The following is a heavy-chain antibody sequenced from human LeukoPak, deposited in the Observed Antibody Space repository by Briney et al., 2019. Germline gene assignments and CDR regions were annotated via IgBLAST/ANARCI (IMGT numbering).Heavy chain of an antibody. CDR3: ARGTLAGYFLGD. D-gene: IGHD6-19*01. V-gene: IGHV3-23*01. CDR1: GFTFYTYA. Sequence: GGSLRLSCAASGFTFYTYAMTWVRQAPGKGLEWVSSISYSGDNTDYADSVKGRLIISRDNSKNTLGLQMNSLRAEDTAIYYCARGTLAGYFLGDWGRGTLVTVSS. CDR2: ISYSGDNT. J-gene: IGHJ4*02.